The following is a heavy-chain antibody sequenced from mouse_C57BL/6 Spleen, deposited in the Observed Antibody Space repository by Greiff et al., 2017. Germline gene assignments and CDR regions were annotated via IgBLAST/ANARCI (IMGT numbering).Heavy chain of an antibody. CDR1: GFTFSDFY. CDR3: ARDAGGY. Sequence: VQLKESGGGLVQSGRSLRLSCATSGFTFSDFYMEWVRQAPGKGLEWIAASRNKANDYTTEYSASVKGRFIVSRDTSQSILYLQMNALRAEDTAIYYCARDAGGYWGQGTSVTVSS. V-gene: IGHV7-1*01. J-gene: IGHJ4*01. CDR2: SRNKANDYTT.